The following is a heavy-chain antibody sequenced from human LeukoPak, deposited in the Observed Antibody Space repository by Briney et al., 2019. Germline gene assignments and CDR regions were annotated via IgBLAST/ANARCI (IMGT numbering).Heavy chain of an antibody. CDR2: ISTSGTTI. CDR1: GFTFSSYD. Sequence: GGSLRLSCAASGFTFSSYDMTWIRQAPGKGLEWVSYISTSGTTIYYADSVKGRFTISRDNAKNSLYLQMNSLRAEDTAVYYCARGLYDSSGYGAFDIWGQGTMVTVSS. D-gene: IGHD3-22*01. J-gene: IGHJ3*02. V-gene: IGHV3-11*01. CDR3: ARGLYDSSGYGAFDI.